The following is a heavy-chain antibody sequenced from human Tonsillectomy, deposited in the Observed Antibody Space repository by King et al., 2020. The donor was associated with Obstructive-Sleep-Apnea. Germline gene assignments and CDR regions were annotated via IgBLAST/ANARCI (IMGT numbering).Heavy chain of an antibody. CDR2: IYTSGST. D-gene: IGHD1-1*01. CDR3: ARGGTWKTYYFDY. V-gene: IGHV4-4*07. Sequence: QLQESGPGLVKPSETLSLTCTVSGGSISSYYWSWIRQPAGKGLEWIGRIYTSGSTNYNPSLTRRVTMSVDTSKNQFSLKLSSVTAADTAVYYCARGGTWKTYYFDYWGQGTLVTVSS. J-gene: IGHJ4*02. CDR1: GGSISSYY.